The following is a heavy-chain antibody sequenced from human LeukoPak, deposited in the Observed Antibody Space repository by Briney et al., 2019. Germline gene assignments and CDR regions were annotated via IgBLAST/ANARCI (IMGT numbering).Heavy chain of an antibody. Sequence: EGSLRLSCAASGFTFSSYEMNWVRQAPGKGLEWVSYISSSGSTIYYADSVKGRFTISRDNAKNSLYLQMNSLRAEDTAVYYCARGYSSSWNFDYWGQGTLVTVSS. J-gene: IGHJ4*02. D-gene: IGHD6-13*01. CDR2: ISSSGSTI. CDR3: ARGYSSSWNFDY. CDR1: GFTFSSYE. V-gene: IGHV3-48*03.